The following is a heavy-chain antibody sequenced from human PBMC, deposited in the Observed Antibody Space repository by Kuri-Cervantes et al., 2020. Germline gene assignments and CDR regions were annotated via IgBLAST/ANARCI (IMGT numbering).Heavy chain of an antibody. CDR2: ISSSSSYI. D-gene: IGHD3-10*01. V-gene: IGHV3-21*01. J-gene: IGHJ6*02. Sequence: LSLTCAASGFTFSSYSMNWVRQAPGKGLEWVSSISSSSSYIYYADSVKGRFTISRDNAKNSLYLQMNSLRAEDTAVYYCTRHFYYYGSGSYYTGYYYSMDVWGQGTTVTVSS. CDR1: GFTFSSYS. CDR3: TRHFYYYGSGSYYTGYYYSMDV.